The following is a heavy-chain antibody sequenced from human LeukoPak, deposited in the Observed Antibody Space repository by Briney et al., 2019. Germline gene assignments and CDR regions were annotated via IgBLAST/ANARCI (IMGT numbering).Heavy chain of an antibody. Sequence: PGGSLRLSCAASGFTFSSSAMSWVRQAPGKGLEWVSAISGSSGSTYYADSVEGRFTISRDNSKNTLYLQMNSLRAEDTAVYYCAKDLDCSSTNCYPDYWGQGTLVTVSS. V-gene: IGHV3-23*01. D-gene: IGHD2-2*01. CDR1: GFTFSSSA. J-gene: IGHJ4*02. CDR3: AKDLDCSSTNCYPDY. CDR2: ISGSSGST.